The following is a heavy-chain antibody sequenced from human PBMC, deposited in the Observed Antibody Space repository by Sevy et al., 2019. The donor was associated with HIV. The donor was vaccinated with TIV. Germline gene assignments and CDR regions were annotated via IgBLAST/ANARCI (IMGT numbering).Heavy chain of an antibody. D-gene: IGHD3-3*01. CDR3: ARVRDDFWSGYYKGGLPYGMDV. CDR2: IWYDGSNK. Sequence: GGSLRLSCAASGFTFSSYGMHWVRQAPGKGLEWVAVIWYDGSNKYYADSVKGRFTISRDNSKNTRYLQMNSLRAEDTAVYYCARVRDDFWSGYYKGGLPYGMDVWGQGTTVTVSS. CDR1: GFTFSSYG. V-gene: IGHV3-33*01. J-gene: IGHJ6*02.